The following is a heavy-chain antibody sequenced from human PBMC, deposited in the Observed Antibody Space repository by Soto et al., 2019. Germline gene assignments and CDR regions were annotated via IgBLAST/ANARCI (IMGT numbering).Heavy chain of an antibody. V-gene: IGHV5-10-1*01. CDR3: ARWRFQKYGSGSIYAFDI. D-gene: IGHD3-10*01. CDR1: GYSFTSYW. J-gene: IGHJ3*02. Sequence: GESLKISCKGSGYSFTSYWISWVRQMPGKSLWSMGRIDPSDSYTNSRPSFQGHVTISADKSISTAYLQWSSLKASDTAMYYCARWRFQKYGSGSIYAFDIWGQGTMVTVSS. CDR2: IDPSDSYT.